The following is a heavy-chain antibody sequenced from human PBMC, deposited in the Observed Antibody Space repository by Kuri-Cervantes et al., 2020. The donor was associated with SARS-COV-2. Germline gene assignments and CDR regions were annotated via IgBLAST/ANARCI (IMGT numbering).Heavy chain of an antibody. D-gene: IGHD4-17*01. Sequence: SVKVSCKASGYTFTGYYMHWVRQAPGQGLEWMGGIIPFFGTANYAQKFQGRVTITADKSTSTAYMELSSLRSEDTAVYYCAREMTTVTTSDAFDIWGQGTMVTVSS. V-gene: IGHV1-69*06. CDR2: IIPFFGTA. CDR3: AREMTTVTTSDAFDI. CDR1: GYTFTGYY. J-gene: IGHJ3*02.